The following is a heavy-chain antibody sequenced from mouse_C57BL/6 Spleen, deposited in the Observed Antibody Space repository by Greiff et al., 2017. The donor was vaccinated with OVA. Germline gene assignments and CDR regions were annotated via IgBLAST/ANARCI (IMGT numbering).Heavy chain of an antibody. V-gene: IGHV5-16*01. D-gene: IGHD1-1*01. CDR3: ARVGYYGNYAMDY. J-gene: IGHJ4*01. CDR2: INYDGSST. CDR1: GFTFSDYY. Sequence: EVMLVESEGGLVQPGSSMKLSCTASGFTFSDYYMAWVRQVPEKGLEWVANINYDGSSTYYLDSLKSRFIISRDNAKNILYLQMSSLKSEDTATYYCARVGYYGNYAMDYWGQGTSVTVSS.